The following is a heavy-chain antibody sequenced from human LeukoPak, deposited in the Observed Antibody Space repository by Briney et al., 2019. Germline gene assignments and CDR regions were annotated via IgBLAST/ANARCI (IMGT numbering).Heavy chain of an antibody. D-gene: IGHD1-1*01. Sequence: SETLSLTCTASGGSISPYYWRWIRQTPGKGLEWIGYILYSGTTTNYNPSLKSRVTISVDTSKIQCSLKLSSVTAADTAVYYCAGVGDWNDLVYWGQGTLVTVSS. J-gene: IGHJ4*02. CDR2: ILYSGTTT. CDR3: AGVGDWNDLVY. CDR1: GGSISPYY. V-gene: IGHV4-59*01.